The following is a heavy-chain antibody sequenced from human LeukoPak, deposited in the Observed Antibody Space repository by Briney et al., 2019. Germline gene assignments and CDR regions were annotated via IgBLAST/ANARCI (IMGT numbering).Heavy chain of an antibody. V-gene: IGHV4-39*01. Sequence: SETLSLTCTVSGGSISSSSYYWGWIRQPPGKGLEWIGSIYYSGSTYYNPSLKSRVTISVDTSKNQFSLKLSSVTAADTAVYYCARHAYYDFWSASYWGQGTLVTVSS. D-gene: IGHD3-3*01. CDR3: ARHAYYDFWSASY. J-gene: IGHJ4*02. CDR1: GGSISSSSYY. CDR2: IYYSGST.